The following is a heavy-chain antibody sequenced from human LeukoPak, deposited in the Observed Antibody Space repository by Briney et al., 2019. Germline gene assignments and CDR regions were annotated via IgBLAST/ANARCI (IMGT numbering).Heavy chain of an antibody. CDR2: IYYSGST. Sequence: SETLSLTCTVSGGSISSSSYYWGWIRQPPGTGLEWIGSIYYSGSTYYNPSLKSRVTISVDTSKNQFSLKLSSVTAADTAVYYCARHNSFGSSWYYFDYWGQGTLVTVSS. D-gene: IGHD6-13*01. J-gene: IGHJ4*02. CDR1: GGSISSSSYY. V-gene: IGHV4-39*01. CDR3: ARHNSFGSSWYYFDY.